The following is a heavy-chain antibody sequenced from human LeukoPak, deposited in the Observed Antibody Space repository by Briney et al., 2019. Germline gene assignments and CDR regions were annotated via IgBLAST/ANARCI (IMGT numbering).Heavy chain of an antibody. Sequence: GGSLRLSCAASGFTLSDYYMYWIRQAPGKGLEWVSYVSSSSSDTNYADSVKGRFTISRDNAKNSLYLQMNSLRAEDTAVYYCAKQFGGASAYWGQGTLVTVSS. D-gene: IGHD3-16*01. CDR2: VSSSSSDT. CDR3: AKQFGGASAY. CDR1: GFTLSDYY. V-gene: IGHV3-11*03. J-gene: IGHJ4*02.